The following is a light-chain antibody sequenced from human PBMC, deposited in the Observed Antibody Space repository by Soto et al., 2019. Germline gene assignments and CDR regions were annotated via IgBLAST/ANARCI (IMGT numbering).Light chain of an antibody. Sequence: LTQPPSVSGAPGQRVTISCTGSSSNIGSTYDVQWYQQLPGTAPKLLIHGNTDRPSGVPDRFSGSKSGTSASLAITGLQADDEADYYCQSYDDSLSVHYVFGTGTKVTVL. CDR2: GNT. CDR3: QSYDDSLSVHYV. J-gene: IGLJ1*01. V-gene: IGLV1-40*01. CDR1: SSNIGSTYD.